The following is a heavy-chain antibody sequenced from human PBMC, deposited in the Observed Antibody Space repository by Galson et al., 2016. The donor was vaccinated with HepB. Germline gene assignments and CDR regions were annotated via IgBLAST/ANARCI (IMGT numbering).Heavy chain of an antibody. CDR2: ISSSGSTI. CDR3: ARDQNRHYSSGWGYYYYGLDV. D-gene: IGHD6-19*01. Sequence: SLRLSCAASGFTFSSYEMNWVRQAPGKGLEWVSHISSSGSTINYADSVKGRFTISRDDARNSLYLQMNSLRAEDTAVYYCARDQNRHYSSGWGYYYYGLDVWGQGTTVTVSS. V-gene: IGHV3-48*03. CDR1: GFTFSSYE. J-gene: IGHJ6*02.